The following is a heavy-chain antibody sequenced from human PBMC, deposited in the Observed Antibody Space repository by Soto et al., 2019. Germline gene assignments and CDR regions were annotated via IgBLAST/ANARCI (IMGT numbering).Heavy chain of an antibody. CDR2: ISAHTGIT. J-gene: IGHJ6*02. CDR1: GYTFSIYG. Sequence: VQLMQSGAEVKKPGASVKVSCKASGYTFSIYGITWVRQAPGQGLVWMGWISAHTGITNYAQEFQGRVTMTTDTSTSAASMELGSRKSADTAVYYCARVPGRWGNSYGMDVWGQGTTVTAS. V-gene: IGHV1-18*01. D-gene: IGHD3-16*01. CDR3: ARVPGRWGNSYGMDV.